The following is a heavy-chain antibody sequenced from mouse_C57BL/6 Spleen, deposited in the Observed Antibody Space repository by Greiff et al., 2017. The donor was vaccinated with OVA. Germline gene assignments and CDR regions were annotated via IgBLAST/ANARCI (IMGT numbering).Heavy chain of an antibody. CDR2: IYPGDGDT. Sequence: QVRLQQSGAELVKPGASVKISCKASGYAFSSYWMNWVKQRPGKGLEWIGQIYPGDGDTNYNGKFKGKATLTADKSSSTAYMQLSSLTSEDSAVYFCARQSTVVARYFDVWGTGTTVTVSS. CDR1: GYAFSSYW. CDR3: ARQSTVVARYFDV. J-gene: IGHJ1*03. D-gene: IGHD1-1*01. V-gene: IGHV1-80*01.